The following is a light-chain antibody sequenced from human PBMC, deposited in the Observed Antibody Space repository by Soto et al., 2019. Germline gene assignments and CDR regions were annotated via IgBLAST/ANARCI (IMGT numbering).Light chain of an antibody. J-gene: IGKJ1*01. Sequence: DIQMTQSAATLSGSFGDRVTITCRASQTISSWLAWYQQKPGKAPKILIYKASTLKSGVPSRFSGSGYGTEFNLTISSLQTDDFATYYCQHYNSYSEAFGQGTKVDIK. CDR1: QTISSW. V-gene: IGKV1-5*03. CDR2: KAS. CDR3: QHYNSYSEA.